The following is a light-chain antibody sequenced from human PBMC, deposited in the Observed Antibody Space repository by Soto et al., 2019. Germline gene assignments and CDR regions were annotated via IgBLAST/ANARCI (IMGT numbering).Light chain of an antibody. J-gene: IGLJ2*01. CDR2: EVS. Sequence: QSVLTQPPSASGSPGQSVTISCTGTSSDVGGYNYVSWYQQHPGKAPKLTIYEVSKRPSWVPDRFSGSKSGTTASLTVSGLKAEDEADYCCSSYAGSNNIVVFGGGTKLTVL. CDR1: SSDVGGYNY. CDR3: SSYAGSNNIVV. V-gene: IGLV2-8*01.